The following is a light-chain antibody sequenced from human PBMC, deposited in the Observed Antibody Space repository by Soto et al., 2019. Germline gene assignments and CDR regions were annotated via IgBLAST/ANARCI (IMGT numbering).Light chain of an antibody. J-gene: IGKJ5*01. CDR3: QQYNNWPPIT. V-gene: IGKV3-15*01. Sequence: IRLSQSPVTLSVYPGERAALSGRASQSVSSKLAWYQQKPGQAPRLLIYGASTRATGIPARFSGSGSGTEFTLTISSLQSEDFAVYYCQQYNNWPPITFGQGRLLEI. CDR1: QSVSSK. CDR2: GAS.